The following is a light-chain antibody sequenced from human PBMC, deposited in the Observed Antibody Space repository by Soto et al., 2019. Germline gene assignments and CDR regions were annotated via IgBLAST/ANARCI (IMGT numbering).Light chain of an antibody. J-gene: IGLJ2*01. Sequence: QPVLTQPASVSGSPGQSITISCTGTSSDVGSYNLVSWYQQHPGKDPKRMIYEGSKRPSGVSNRFSGSKSGNRASLTISGLQAEDEADYYCCSYAGSSTWVFGGGTKLTVL. CDR2: EGS. CDR3: CSYAGSSTWV. CDR1: SSDVGSYNL. V-gene: IGLV2-23*01.